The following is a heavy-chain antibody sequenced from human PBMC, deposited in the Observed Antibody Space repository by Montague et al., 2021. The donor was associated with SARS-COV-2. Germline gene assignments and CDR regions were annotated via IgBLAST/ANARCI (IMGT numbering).Heavy chain of an antibody. CDR3: ARTSASSDY. CDR2: TYYRSKWYN. Sequence: CAISGDSVSRNSAAWNWIRQSPSKGPEWLGRTYYRSKWYNDYAVSVKSRITINPGTSKNQISLQLNSVTPEDTAVYYCARTSASSDYWGQGTLVTVSS. V-gene: IGHV6-1*01. D-gene: IGHD1-26*01. CDR1: GDSVSRNSAA. J-gene: IGHJ4*02.